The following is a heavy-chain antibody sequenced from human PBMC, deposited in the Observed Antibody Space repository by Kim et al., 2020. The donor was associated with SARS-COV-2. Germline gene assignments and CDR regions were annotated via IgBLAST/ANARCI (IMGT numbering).Heavy chain of an antibody. V-gene: IGHV1-69*13. CDR1: GGNFNNYV. CDR3: AAKTYYDVLTGYYRY. Sequence: SVKVSCKASGGNFNNYVMSWVREAPGQGLEWMGGIIPIFGTANYAQKFQGRLTITADESTITAYMELSSLRSEDTAVYYCAAKTYYDVLTGYYRYWGQGTQVTVSS. J-gene: IGHJ4*02. D-gene: IGHD3-9*01. CDR2: IIPIFGTA.